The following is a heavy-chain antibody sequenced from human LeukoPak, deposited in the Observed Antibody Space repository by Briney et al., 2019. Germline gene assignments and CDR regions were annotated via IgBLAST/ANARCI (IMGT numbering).Heavy chain of an antibody. CDR2: MNPKSGGT. V-gene: IGHV1-2*02. CDR1: GYTFTGYY. Sequence: ASVKVSCKASGYTFTGYYVHWVRQAPGQGLEWMGWMNPKSGGTNYAQKFQGRVTMTRDTSISTAYMELSRLRSDDTAVYYCARVRTTGTTGGGFDYWGQGTLVTVSS. CDR3: ARVRTTGTTGGGFDY. D-gene: IGHD1-1*01. J-gene: IGHJ4*02.